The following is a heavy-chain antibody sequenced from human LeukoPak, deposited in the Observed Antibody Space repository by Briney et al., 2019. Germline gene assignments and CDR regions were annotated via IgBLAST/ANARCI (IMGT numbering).Heavy chain of an antibody. D-gene: IGHD4-23*01. CDR1: GGSISSSSYY. CDR3: ARGTLPTVVTPRAFDI. J-gene: IGHJ3*02. Sequence: SETLSLTCTVSGGSISSSSYYWGWIRQPPGKGLEWIGSIYYSGSTYYNPSLKSRVTISVDTSKNQFSLKLRSVTAADTAVYYCARGTLPTVVTPRAFDIWGQGTMVTVSS. CDR2: IYYSGST. V-gene: IGHV4-39*07.